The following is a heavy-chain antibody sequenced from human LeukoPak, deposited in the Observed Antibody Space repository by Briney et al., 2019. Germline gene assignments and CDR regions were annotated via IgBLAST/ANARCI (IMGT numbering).Heavy chain of an antibody. D-gene: IGHD6-6*01. Sequence: PSETLSLTCTVSGGSISSYYWSWIRQPPGKGLGWIGYIYYSGSTNYNPSLKSRVTISVDTSKNQFSLKLSSVTAADTAVYYCARGLGSSTGYWGQGTLVTVSS. J-gene: IGHJ4*02. CDR1: GGSISSYY. CDR2: IYYSGST. CDR3: ARGLGSSTGY. V-gene: IGHV4-59*01.